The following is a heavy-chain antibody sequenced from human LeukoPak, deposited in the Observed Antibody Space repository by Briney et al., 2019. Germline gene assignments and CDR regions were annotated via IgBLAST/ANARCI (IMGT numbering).Heavy chain of an antibody. CDR3: AKSGYNRFDY. D-gene: IGHD5-24*01. J-gene: IGHJ4*02. Sequence: GGSLRLSCAASGFTFSSYAMSWVRQAPGKGLEWVSTINDSGGSRNYADSVKGRFTISRDNSKNTLHLQMNSLRAEDTAVYYCAKSGYNRFDYWGQGTLVTVSS. V-gene: IGHV3-23*01. CDR1: GFTFSSYA. CDR2: INDSGGSR.